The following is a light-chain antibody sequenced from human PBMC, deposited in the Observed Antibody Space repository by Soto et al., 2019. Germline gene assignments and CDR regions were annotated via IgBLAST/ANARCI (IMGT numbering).Light chain of an antibody. CDR3: QQYGSSPFT. V-gene: IGKV3-20*01. J-gene: IGKJ4*01. CDR1: QSVTTSY. CDR2: GAS. Sequence: ELVLTQSPGTLSLSPGERATLSCRASQSVTTSYLAWYQHKPGQAPRLLIYGASRRATGIPDRFSGGGSGTDFTLTISRLEPEDFAVYYCQQYGSSPFTFGGGTKV.